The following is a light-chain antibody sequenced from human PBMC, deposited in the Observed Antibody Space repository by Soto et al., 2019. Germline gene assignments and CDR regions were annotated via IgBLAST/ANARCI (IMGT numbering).Light chain of an antibody. CDR1: QSVGSSY. CDR2: GAS. Sequence: EVVLTQSPGTLSLSPGERATLSCGASQSVGSSYLAWYQQKPGQAPRLLIYGASTRATGIPDRFSGSGSGTEYPLTISRLEPEDFAVYSCQQYINSPWTFGQGTKVEI. V-gene: IGKV3-20*01. CDR3: QQYINSPWT. J-gene: IGKJ1*01.